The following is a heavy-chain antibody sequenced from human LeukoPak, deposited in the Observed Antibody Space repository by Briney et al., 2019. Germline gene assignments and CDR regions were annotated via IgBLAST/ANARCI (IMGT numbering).Heavy chain of an antibody. CDR1: GGSISSGGYY. CDR3: ARVSPVDTAMAYYFDY. V-gene: IGHV4-31*03. D-gene: IGHD5-18*01. CDR2: IYYSGST. J-gene: IGHJ4*02. Sequence: PSETLSLTCTVSGGSISSGGYYWRWIRQHPGKGLEWIGYIYYSGSTYYNPSLKSRVTISVDTSKNQFSLKLTSVTAADTAVYYCARVSPVDTAMAYYFDYWGQGTLVTVSS.